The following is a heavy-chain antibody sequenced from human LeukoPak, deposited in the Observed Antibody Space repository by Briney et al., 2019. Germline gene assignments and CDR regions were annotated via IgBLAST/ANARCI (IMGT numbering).Heavy chain of an antibody. CDR1: GFTVITND. CDR3: AKAPKGYYDSHDY. V-gene: IGHV3-23*01. J-gene: IGHJ4*02. D-gene: IGHD3-22*01. CDR2: ISGSGGST. Sequence: GGSLRLSCAASGFTVITNDMTWVRQAPGKGLEWVSAISGSGGSTYYADSVKGRFTISRDNSKNTLYLQMNSLRAEDTAVYYCAKAPKGYYDSHDYWGQGTLVTVSS.